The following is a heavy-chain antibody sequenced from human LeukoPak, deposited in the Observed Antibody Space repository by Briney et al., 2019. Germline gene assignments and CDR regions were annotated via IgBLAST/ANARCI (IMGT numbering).Heavy chain of an antibody. Sequence: PGGSLRLSCAASGFTFSSYSMNWVRQAPGKGLEWVSYISSSSSTIYYADSVKGRFTISRVNAKNSLYLQMNSLRAEDTAVYYCARDNRWFGELLYETYYYYYGMDVWGQGTTVTVSS. CDR3: ARDNRWFGELLYETYYYYYGMDV. V-gene: IGHV3-48*04. CDR1: GFTFSSYS. J-gene: IGHJ6*02. D-gene: IGHD3-10*01. CDR2: ISSSSSTI.